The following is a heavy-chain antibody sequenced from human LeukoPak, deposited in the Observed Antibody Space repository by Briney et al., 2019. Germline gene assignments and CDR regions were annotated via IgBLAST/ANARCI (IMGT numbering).Heavy chain of an antibody. CDR3: ARDLSSTSNWELDY. Sequence: GASVKVSCKASGYTFTDYFIHWVRQAPGQGLEWMGWINVNSGGTNTNYAQNFQGRVTMTRDTSISTAYMELSRLTSDDTAVYYCARDLSSTSNWELDYWGQGTLVTVSS. CDR2: INVNSGGTNT. D-gene: IGHD1-26*01. J-gene: IGHJ4*02. CDR1: GYTFTDYF. V-gene: IGHV1-2*02.